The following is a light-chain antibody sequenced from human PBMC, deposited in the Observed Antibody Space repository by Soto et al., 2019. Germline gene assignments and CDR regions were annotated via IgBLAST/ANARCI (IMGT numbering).Light chain of an antibody. J-gene: IGLJ3*02. CDR1: TSNIGSNY. Sequence: QSVLTQPPSASGTPGQRVTISCSGATSNIGSNYVYWYQHLPGTAPKLLIYTDNERPSGVPDRFSGSKSGTSASLAISGLRSEDEADYYFAACDDNLRGNRVFGGGTKLTVL. CDR2: TDN. V-gene: IGLV1-47*02. CDR3: AACDDNLRGNRV.